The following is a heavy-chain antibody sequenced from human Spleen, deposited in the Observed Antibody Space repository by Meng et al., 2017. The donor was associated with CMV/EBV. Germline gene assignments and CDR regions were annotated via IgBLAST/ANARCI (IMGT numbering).Heavy chain of an antibody. V-gene: IGHV4-39*07. CDR3: ARGIVVLPAANYYYYYGMYV. CDR1: GGSISSSSYY. Sequence: SETLSLTCTVSGGSISSSSYYWGWIRQPPGMGREWIGSIYYSGSTYYNPSLKSRFTISVDTSKNQFSLKLSSVTAADTAVYYCARGIVVLPAANYYYYYGMYVWGQGTTVTVSS. D-gene: IGHD2-2*01. CDR2: IYYSGST. J-gene: IGHJ6*02.